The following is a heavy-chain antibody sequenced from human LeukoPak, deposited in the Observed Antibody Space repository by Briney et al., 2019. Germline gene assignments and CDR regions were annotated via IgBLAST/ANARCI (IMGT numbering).Heavy chain of an antibody. Sequence: GGSLRLSCAASGFTFSSYTMNWVRQAPGKGLEWVSSISSSSSYIFSADSMKGRFTISRDNAKNSLYLRMNSLRAEDTAVYYCARAVYCSGGSCYSGMDVWGQGTTVTVSS. CDR3: ARAVYCSGGSCYSGMDV. D-gene: IGHD2-15*01. CDR2: ISSSSSYI. CDR1: GFTFSSYT. J-gene: IGHJ6*02. V-gene: IGHV3-21*01.